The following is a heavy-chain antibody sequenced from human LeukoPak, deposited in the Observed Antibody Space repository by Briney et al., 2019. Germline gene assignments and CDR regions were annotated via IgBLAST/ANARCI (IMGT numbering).Heavy chain of an antibody. CDR2: ISGSGGST. CDR3: ARVYYDFWSGYYRYYFDY. V-gene: IGHV3-23*01. J-gene: IGHJ4*02. CDR1: GFTFSSYA. Sequence: QPGGSLILSCAASGFTFSSYAMSWVRQAPGKGLEWVSAISGSGGSTYYADSVKGRFTISRDNSKNTLYLQMNSLRAEDTAVYYCARVYYDFWSGYYRYYFDYWGQGTLVTVSS. D-gene: IGHD3-3*01.